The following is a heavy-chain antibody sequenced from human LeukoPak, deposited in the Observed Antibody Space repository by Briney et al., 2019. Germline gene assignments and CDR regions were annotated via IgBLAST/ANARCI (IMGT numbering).Heavy chain of an antibody. CDR1: GFTFDDYA. V-gene: IGHV3-43*02. Sequence: HPGGSLRLSCAGSGFTFDDYAMHWVRQPPGKGLEWVSFISGDGGATFYADSVKGRFTISRDNSKNSLYLHLNSLRTEDSALYYCVKDIEGATGWGQGTLVTVSS. CDR3: VKDIEGATG. J-gene: IGHJ4*02. CDR2: ISGDGGAT.